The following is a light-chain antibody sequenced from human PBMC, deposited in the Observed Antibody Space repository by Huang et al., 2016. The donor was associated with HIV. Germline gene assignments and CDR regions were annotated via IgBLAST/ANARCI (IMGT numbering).Light chain of an antibody. J-gene: IGKJ2*02. Sequence: IVMTQSPDSLAVSLGERATIQCKSSHRLLYSSKKKNYLAWQQQRPGQSPKLLMYCASARESGVPDRFTGNGAETDFTLTITTLEAEDVALYYCQQYYATPCTFGQGTKVEIK. V-gene: IGKV4-1*01. CDR2: CAS. CDR1: HRLLYSSKKKNY. CDR3: QQYYATPCT.